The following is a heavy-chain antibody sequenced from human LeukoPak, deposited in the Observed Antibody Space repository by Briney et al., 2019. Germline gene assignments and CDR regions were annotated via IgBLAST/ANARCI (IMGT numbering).Heavy chain of an antibody. CDR3: ARDQVGAVDY. J-gene: IGHJ4*02. D-gene: IGHD1-26*01. Sequence: GGSLRLSCAASGFTVSSNYMSWVRQAPGKGLEWVSVIYSGGSTYYADSVKGRFAISRDNSKNTLYLQMSSLRAEDTAVYYCARDQVGAVDYWGQGTLVTVSS. V-gene: IGHV3-53*01. CDR2: IYSGGST. CDR1: GFTVSSNY.